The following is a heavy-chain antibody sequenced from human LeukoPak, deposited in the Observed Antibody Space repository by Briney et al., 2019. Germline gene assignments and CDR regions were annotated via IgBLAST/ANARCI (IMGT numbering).Heavy chain of an antibody. D-gene: IGHD5-18*01. CDR1: GGSISSSSYY. CDR3: ARVVYSYGKFDY. CDR2: IYYSGST. Sequence: SETLSLTCTVSGGSISSSSYYWGWIRQPPGKGLEWIGSIYYSGSTYYNPSLKSRVTISVDTSKNQFSLKLSSVTAADTAVYYCARVVYSYGKFDYWGQGTLVTVSS. V-gene: IGHV4-39*07. J-gene: IGHJ4*02.